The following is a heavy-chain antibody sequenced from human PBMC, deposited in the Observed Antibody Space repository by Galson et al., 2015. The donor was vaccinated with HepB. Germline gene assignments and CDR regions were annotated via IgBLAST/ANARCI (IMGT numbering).Heavy chain of an antibody. J-gene: IGHJ3*02. V-gene: IGHV4-39*01. CDR1: GGSISSSSYY. D-gene: IGHD6-19*01. CDR3: ASYPDRRWGFIAVANGRMGFFDI. Sequence: LSLTCTVSGGSISSSSYYWGWIRQPPGKGLEWIGSIYYSGSTYYDPSLKSRVTISVDTSKNQFSLELSSVTAADTAVYYCASYPDRRWGFIAVANGRMGFFDIWGQGTMVTVSS. CDR2: IYYSGST.